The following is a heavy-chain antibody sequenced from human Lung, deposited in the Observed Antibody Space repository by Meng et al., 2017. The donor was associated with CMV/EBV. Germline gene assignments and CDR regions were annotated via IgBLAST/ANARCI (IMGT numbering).Heavy chain of an antibody. V-gene: IGHV3-7*01. Sequence: GGSLRLXCAASGFTFSSYWMSWVRQAPGKGLEWVANIKQDGSEKYYVDSVKGRFTISRDNAKNSLYLQMNSLRAEDTAVYYCARDNSIIADYGMDVWGQGNXVNGYS. D-gene: IGHD2-21*01. CDR3: ARDNSIIADYGMDV. CDR1: GFTFSSYW. CDR2: IKQDGSEK. J-gene: IGHJ6*02.